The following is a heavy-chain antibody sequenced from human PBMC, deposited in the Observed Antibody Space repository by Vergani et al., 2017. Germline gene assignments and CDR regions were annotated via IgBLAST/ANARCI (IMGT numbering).Heavy chain of an antibody. Sequence: QVQLHESGPGLVKPSQTLSLTCTVSGGSITSGSFYWSWIRQPAGKGLEWIGYIYYSGSTYYNPSLKSRVTISVDTSKNQFSLKLSSVTAADTAVYYCARDRGGWTNYYYYGMDVWGQGTTVTVSS. CDR2: IYYSGST. D-gene: IGHD6-19*01. CDR3: ARDRGGWTNYYYYGMDV. CDR1: GGSITSGSFY. J-gene: IGHJ6*02. V-gene: IGHV4-30-4*08.